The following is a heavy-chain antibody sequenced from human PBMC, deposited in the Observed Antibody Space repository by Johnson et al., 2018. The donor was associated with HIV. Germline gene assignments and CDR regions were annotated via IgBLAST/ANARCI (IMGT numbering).Heavy chain of an antibody. J-gene: IGHJ3*02. CDR2: ISYDGSNK. CDR3: ASEGALWSDAFDI. V-gene: IGHV3-30-3*01. D-gene: IGHD1-26*01. CDR1: GFTFSSYA. Sequence: QVHLVESGGGVVQPGGSLRLSCAASGFTFSSYALHWVRQAPGKGLQWVAVISYDGSNKYYADSVKGRFTISRDNSKNTLYLQMNSLRAEDTAVYYCASEGALWSDAFDIWGQGKMVTVSS.